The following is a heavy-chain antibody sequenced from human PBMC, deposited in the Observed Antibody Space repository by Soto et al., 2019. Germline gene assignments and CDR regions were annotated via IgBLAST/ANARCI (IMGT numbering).Heavy chain of an antibody. J-gene: IGHJ3*02. CDR1: GFTFNPYW. CDR2: INGDGSST. CDR3: ATDHAYDSDM. Sequence: EVQLVESGGGLVQPGGSLRLSCAASGFTFNPYWMHWVRQVPGKGLVWVSRINGDGSSTSYADSVKGRFTISRDNAQNTLYLQMNSLRGEHMAASYCATDHAYDSDMWGQGTMVTVSS. D-gene: IGHD3-16*01. V-gene: IGHV3-74*01.